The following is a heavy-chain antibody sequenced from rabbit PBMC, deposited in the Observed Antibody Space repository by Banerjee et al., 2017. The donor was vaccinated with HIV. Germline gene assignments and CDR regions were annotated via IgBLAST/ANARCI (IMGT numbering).Heavy chain of an antibody. V-gene: IGHV1S7*01. J-gene: IGHJ4*01. Sequence: QLKESGGGLVQPGGSLKLSCKASGFDFSTYYMSWVRQAPGKGLEWIGYIDPVFGSTYYASWVNGRFTISSHNAQNTLYLQLNSLTAADTATYFCARVMYSSGYYGLWGPGTLVTVS. CDR2: IDPVFGST. CDR1: GFDFSTYY. CDR3: ARVMYSSGYYGL. D-gene: IGHD1-1*01.